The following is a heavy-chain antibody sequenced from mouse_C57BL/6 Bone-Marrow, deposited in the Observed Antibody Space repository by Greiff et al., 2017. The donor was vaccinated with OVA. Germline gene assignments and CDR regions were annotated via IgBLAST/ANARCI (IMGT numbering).Heavy chain of an antibody. V-gene: IGHV1-18*01. CDR3: ARGGYYDYDGGAWFAY. Sequence: EVQLQQSGPELAKPGASVKIPCKASGYTFTDYNMDWVKQSPGKSLEWIGDINPNNGGTIYNQKFKGKATLTVDKSSSTAYMELRSLTSEDTAVYYCARGGYYDYDGGAWFAYWGQGTLVTVSA. D-gene: IGHD2-4*01. CDR2: INPNNGGT. J-gene: IGHJ3*01. CDR1: GYTFTDYN.